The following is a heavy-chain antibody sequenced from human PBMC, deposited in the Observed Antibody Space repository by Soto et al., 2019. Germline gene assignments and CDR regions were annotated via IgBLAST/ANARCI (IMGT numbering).Heavy chain of an antibody. CDR1: GDSISSSRYY. CDR3: ARQRTSVVTQAYFDV. CDR2: FYDSAST. V-gene: IGHV4-39*01. Sequence: SETLSLTCTVTGDSISSSRYYGGWIRQPPGKGLEWVGRFYDSASTYNNPSLRSRVTMSIDTSNDQFSLKLKCVTAADTALYYCARQRTSVVTQAYFDVWGPGSLVTVSS. J-gene: IGHJ4*02. D-gene: IGHD2-21*02.